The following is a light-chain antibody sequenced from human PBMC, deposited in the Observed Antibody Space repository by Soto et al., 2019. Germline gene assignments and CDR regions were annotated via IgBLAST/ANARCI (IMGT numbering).Light chain of an antibody. Sequence: EIQTTKSPSTLSASVGDRVTITVRASQDINRWLVWYQQKPGKAPKILIYNADTLESGVPSRFSGSGYGTEFILTISSLQPDDFATYYCQQFSLYWAFGQGTKVDIK. CDR3: QQFSLYWA. V-gene: IGKV1-5*01. CDR1: QDINRW. CDR2: NAD. J-gene: IGKJ1*01.